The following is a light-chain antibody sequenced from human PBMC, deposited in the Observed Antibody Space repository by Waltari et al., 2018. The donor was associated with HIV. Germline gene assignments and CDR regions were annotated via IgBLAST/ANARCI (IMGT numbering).Light chain of an antibody. Sequence: SYELTQPPSVSVSPGQTASVTSSAAKLGDKLVSWYQQKPGQSPVVVIYEDKKRPSGIPERFSGSNSGNTATLTISGTQAMDEADYYCRAWGSNTAVFGGGTKLTVL. CDR2: EDK. J-gene: IGLJ2*01. CDR3: RAWGSNTAV. V-gene: IGLV3-1*01. CDR1: KLGDKL.